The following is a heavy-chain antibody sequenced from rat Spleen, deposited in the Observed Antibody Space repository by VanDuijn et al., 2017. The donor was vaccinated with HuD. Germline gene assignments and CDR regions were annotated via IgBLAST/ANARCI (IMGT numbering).Heavy chain of an antibody. J-gene: IGHJ2*01. CDR3: TRGTYFRH. V-gene: IGHV5-31*01. Sequence: VQLKESGPGLVQPSQTLSLTCTVSGLSLTSNSVSWIRQAPGKGLEWVASITNASGGTHYPDSVKGRFTISRDIAKSTLYLQMNDLRSEDTATYYCTRGTYFRHWGQGVMVTVSS. D-gene: IGHD4-6*01. CDR2: ITNASGGT. CDR1: GLSLTSNS.